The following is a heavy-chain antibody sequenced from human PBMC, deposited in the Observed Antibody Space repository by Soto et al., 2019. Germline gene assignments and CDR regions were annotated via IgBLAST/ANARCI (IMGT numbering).Heavy chain of an antibody. D-gene: IGHD6-6*01. J-gene: IGHJ5*02. CDR3: ARDRLAARSFDP. CDR2: INAGNGNT. Sequence: ASVKVSCKASGYTFTSYAMHWVRQAPGQRLEWMGWINAGNGNTKYSQKFQGRVTITRDTSASTAYMELSSLRSEDTAVYYCARDRLAARSFDPWGQGTLVTVSS. CDR1: GYTFTSYA. V-gene: IGHV1-3*01.